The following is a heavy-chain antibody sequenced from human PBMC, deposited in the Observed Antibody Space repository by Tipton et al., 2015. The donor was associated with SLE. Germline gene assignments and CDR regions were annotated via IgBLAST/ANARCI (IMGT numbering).Heavy chain of an antibody. CDR3: ARGRGSSSSGHY. J-gene: IGHJ4*02. V-gene: IGHV4-34*01. Sequence: KPSETLSLTCAVYGGSFSGYYWSWIRQPPGKGLEWIGEINHSGSTNYNTSLKSRVTISVDTSKNQCSLKLISVTAADTAVYYCARGRGSSSSGHYWRQRTLAAVAS. CDR2: INHSGST. CDR1: GGSFSGYY. D-gene: IGHD6-6*01.